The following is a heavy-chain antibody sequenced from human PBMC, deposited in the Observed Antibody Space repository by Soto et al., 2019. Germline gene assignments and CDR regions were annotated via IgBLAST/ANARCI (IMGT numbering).Heavy chain of an antibody. CDR2: IYPGDSDT. V-gene: IGHV5-51*01. CDR1: GYSFTSYW. CDR3: ARRGSVSPPLWSLDV. Sequence: GESLKISCQSSGYSFTSYWIGWVRQKPGKGLEWMGIIYPGDSDTRYSPSFQGQVTISADKSISTAYLQWSSLKASDTAMYYWARRGSVSPPLWSLDVWGQGTTVTVSS. D-gene: IGHD3-16*01. J-gene: IGHJ6*02.